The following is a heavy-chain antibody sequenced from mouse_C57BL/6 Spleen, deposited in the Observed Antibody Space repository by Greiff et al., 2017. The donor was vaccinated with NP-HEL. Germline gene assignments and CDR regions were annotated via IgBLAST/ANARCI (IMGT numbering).Heavy chain of an antibody. D-gene: IGHD1-1*01. CDR2: ISSGSSTI. J-gene: IGHJ1*03. Sequence: EVKLVESGGGLVKPGGSLKLSCAASGFTFSDYGMHWVRQAPEKGLEWVAYISSGSSTIYYADTVKGRFTISRDNAKNTLFLQMTSLRSEDTAMYYCARRITTVVATDWYFDVWGTGTTVTVSS. CDR3: ARRITTVVATDWYFDV. CDR1: GFTFSDYG. V-gene: IGHV5-17*01.